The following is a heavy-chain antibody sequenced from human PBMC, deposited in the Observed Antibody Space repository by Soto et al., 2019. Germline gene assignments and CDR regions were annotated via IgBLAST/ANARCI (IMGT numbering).Heavy chain of an antibody. Sequence: SETLSLTCTVSGGSISSDSYYWGWIRQPPEKGLEWIASISYSGSTYYNPTLKSRLTISVDTSKSQFSLKLSSVTAADTAVYYCVRLGRYYQSLDSWGPGTLVTVSS. D-gene: IGHD3-10*01. CDR2: ISYSGST. V-gene: IGHV4-39*01. CDR3: VRLGRYYQSLDS. J-gene: IGHJ5*01. CDR1: GGSISSDSYY.